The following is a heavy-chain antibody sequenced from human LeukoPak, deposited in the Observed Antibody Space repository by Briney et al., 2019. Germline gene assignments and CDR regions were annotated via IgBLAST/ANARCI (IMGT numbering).Heavy chain of an antibody. J-gene: IGHJ4*02. CDR2: INHSGST. CDR3: ATGQAQFDY. V-gene: IGHV4-34*01. Sequence: SETLSLTCAVYGGSFSGYYWSWIRQPPGKGLEWIGEINHSGSTNYNPSLKSRVTISVDMSKNQFSLKLSSVTATDTAVYYCATGQAQFDYWGQGTLVTVSS. CDR1: GGSFSGYY.